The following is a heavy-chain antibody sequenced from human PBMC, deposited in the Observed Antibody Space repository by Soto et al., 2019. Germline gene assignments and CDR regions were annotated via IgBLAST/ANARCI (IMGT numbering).Heavy chain of an antibody. CDR2: TSHSGST. CDR1: GGSVSSGGFS. CDR3: ARSRYGAVTNPYYIDF. Sequence: PSETLSLTCVVSGGSVSSGGFSWNWFRQPPGKVLERIGYTSHSGSTNYNPSLKSRVTISVDTSKNQFSLKLSSVTAADTAVYYCARSRYGAVTNPYYIDFWGQGTLVTVSS. J-gene: IGHJ4*02. D-gene: IGHD4-17*01. V-gene: IGHV4-30-2*02.